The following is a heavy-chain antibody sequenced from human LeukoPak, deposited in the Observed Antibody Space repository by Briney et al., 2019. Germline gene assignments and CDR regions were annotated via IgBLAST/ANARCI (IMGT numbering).Heavy chain of an antibody. D-gene: IGHD3-22*01. J-gene: IGHJ4*02. Sequence: SETLSLTCTVSGGSISRGGFYWTWIRQRPGEGLEWLGYIYYSGSTNYNPSLKSRVTISVDTSKNQFSLKLSSVTAADTAVYYCATMSGYDSSGYYRRYYFDYWGQGTLVTVSS. CDR3: ATMSGYDSSGYYRRYYFDY. V-gene: IGHV4-61*08. CDR1: GGSISRGGFY. CDR2: IYYSGST.